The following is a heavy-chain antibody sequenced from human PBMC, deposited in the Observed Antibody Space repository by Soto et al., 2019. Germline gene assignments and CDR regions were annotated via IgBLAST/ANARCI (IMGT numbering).Heavy chain of an antibody. CDR2: ISAYNGNT. Sequence: ASVKVSCKASGYTFTSYVSSCVLQAPGQGLEWMGWISAYNGNTNYAQKLQGRVTMTTDTSTSTAYMELRSLRSDDTAVYYCARDRDFVRVSSYGMDVWGQGTTVTVSS. J-gene: IGHJ6*02. D-gene: IGHD3-10*01. CDR1: GYTFTSYV. V-gene: IGHV1-18*01. CDR3: ARDRDFVRVSSYGMDV.